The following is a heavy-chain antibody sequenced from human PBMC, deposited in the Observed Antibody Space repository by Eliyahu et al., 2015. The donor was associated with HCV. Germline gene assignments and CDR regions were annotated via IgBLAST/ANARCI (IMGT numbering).Heavy chain of an antibody. V-gene: IGHV4-61*08. D-gene: IGHD5-18*01. J-gene: IGHJ4*02. CDR2: VFHSGST. CDR3: ARGRMQLGFPPKFDN. CDR1: GGSVSSDDDF. Sequence: QMQLGESGPGLVKPSETLSLTCSVSGGSVSSDDDFWTWIRQPPGKGLEGIGYVFHSGSTNYNSILNSRATISADTSKNEFYLKLKSVTPADTAIYYCARGRMQLGFPPKFDNWGQGTLVTVSS.